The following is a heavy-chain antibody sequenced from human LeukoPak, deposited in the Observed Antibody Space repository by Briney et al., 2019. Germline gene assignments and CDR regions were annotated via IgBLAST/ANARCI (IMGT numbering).Heavy chain of an antibody. D-gene: IGHD4-17*01. CDR1: GYTFISNW. V-gene: IGHV5-10-1*01. Sequence: GESLKISCKGSGYTFISNWITWVRQMPGKGLEWMGRIDPSDSYTNYSPPFQGHVAISADKSTSTAYLQWSSLKASDTAMYYCASRATVPPYNWFDPWGQGTLVTVSS. CDR2: IDPSDSYT. CDR3: ASRATVPPYNWFDP. J-gene: IGHJ5*02.